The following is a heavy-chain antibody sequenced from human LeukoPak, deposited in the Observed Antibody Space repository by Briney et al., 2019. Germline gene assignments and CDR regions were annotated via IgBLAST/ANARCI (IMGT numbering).Heavy chain of an antibody. J-gene: IGHJ3*02. CDR1: GGSISSYY. Sequence: PSETLSLTCTVSGGSISSYYWSWIRQPAGKGLEWIGRIYSSGSTTYNPSLKSRVTMSVDTSKNQFSLKLRSVTAADTAVYYCARVGGITMIVVLITDAFDIWGQGTMVTVSS. CDR3: ARVGGITMIVVLITDAFDI. CDR2: IYSSGST. V-gene: IGHV4-4*07. D-gene: IGHD3-22*01.